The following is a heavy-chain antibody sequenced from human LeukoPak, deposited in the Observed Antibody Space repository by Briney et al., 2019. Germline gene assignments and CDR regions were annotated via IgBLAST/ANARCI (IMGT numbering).Heavy chain of an antibody. Sequence: SVKVSSKASGYTFTGYYMHWVRQAPGQGLEWMGWIKPNSGGTNYAQKFQGRVTMTRDTSISTAYMELSRLRSDDTAVYYCASSSSAYDAFDIWGQGTMVTVSS. D-gene: IGHD6-6*01. CDR2: IKPNSGGT. V-gene: IGHV1-2*02. CDR1: GYTFTGYY. J-gene: IGHJ3*02. CDR3: ASSSSAYDAFDI.